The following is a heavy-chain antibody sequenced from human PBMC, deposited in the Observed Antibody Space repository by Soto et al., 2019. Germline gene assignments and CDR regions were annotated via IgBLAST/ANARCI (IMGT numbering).Heavy chain of an antibody. J-gene: IGHJ4*02. CDR3: AGESQVAIDY. CDR2: VHYDGGS. CDR1: GGSVTSGVYS. V-gene: IGHV4-30-2*01. Sequence: HLQLQESGSGLVKPSQTLSLTCAVSGGSVTSGVYSWSWIRQPPGGGLEWMGYVHYDGGSFHNPSLKGRATLSLNRSKNQCSRNLTSVTAADSAVSYCAGESQVAIDYWCQGALVTVST.